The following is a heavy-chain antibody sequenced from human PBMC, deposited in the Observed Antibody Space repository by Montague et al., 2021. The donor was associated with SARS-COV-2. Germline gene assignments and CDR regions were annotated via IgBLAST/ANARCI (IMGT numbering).Heavy chain of an antibody. Sequence: SLRLSCAASGFTFSSYEMTWVRQAPGKGLEWVSHISNSGRSTYYADSVKGRFTVSRDNAKNSLYLQMNSLRAEDTAVYFCAGVQGYSDGFDHWGQGTLVTVSS. CDR2: ISNSGRST. CDR3: AGVQGYSDGFDH. V-gene: IGHV3-48*03. CDR1: GFTFSSYE. D-gene: IGHD5-18*01. J-gene: IGHJ5*02.